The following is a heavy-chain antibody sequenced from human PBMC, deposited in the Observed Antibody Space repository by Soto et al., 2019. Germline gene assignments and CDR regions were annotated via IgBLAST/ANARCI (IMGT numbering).Heavy chain of an antibody. CDR3: AKDRDYDFWSGLPPYY. CDR1: GFTFSSYA. D-gene: IGHD3-3*01. J-gene: IGHJ4*02. CDR2: ISGGAGST. V-gene: IGHV3-23*01. Sequence: GGSLRLSCAASGFTFSSYAMNWVRQAPGKGLEWVSAISGGAGSTYYADSVKGRFTISRDNSKNTLYLQMNSLRAEDTAVYYCAKDRDYDFWSGLPPYYWGQRFPVTVCS.